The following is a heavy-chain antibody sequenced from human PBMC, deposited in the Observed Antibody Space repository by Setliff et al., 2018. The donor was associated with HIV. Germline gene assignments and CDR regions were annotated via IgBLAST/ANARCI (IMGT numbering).Heavy chain of an antibody. Sequence: PGGSLRLSCSASGFTVSSNYMSWVRQAPGKGLEWLSYINLGGDGTYYADSVKGRFSVSRGNAKNSLFLQMNSLRAEDTAVYYCARCKREQIYHHSYGMDVWGQGTTVTVSS. CDR3: ARCKREQIYHHSYGMDV. J-gene: IGHJ6*02. CDR1: GFTVSSNY. D-gene: IGHD1-26*01. V-gene: IGHV3-11*04. CDR2: INLGGDGT.